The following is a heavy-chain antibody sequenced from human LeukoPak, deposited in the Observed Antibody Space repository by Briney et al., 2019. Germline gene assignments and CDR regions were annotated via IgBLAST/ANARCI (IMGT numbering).Heavy chain of an antibody. CDR1: GYTFTSYD. D-gene: IGHD3-3*01. CDR3: ALSLQYYNASGYYPSDY. Sequence: ASVKVSCKASGYTFTSYDINWVRQATGQGLEWMGWMNPNSANTGYAQNFQGRAAMTRSTSISTAYMELSSLRSEDTAVYYCALSLQYYNASGYYPSDYWGQGTLVTVSS. CDR2: MNPNSANT. V-gene: IGHV1-8*01. J-gene: IGHJ4*02.